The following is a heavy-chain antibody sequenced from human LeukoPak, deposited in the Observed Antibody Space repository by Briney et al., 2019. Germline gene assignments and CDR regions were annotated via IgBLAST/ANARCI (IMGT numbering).Heavy chain of an antibody. V-gene: IGHV1-69*05. J-gene: IGHJ4*02. CDR2: IIPIFGTA. CDR1: GGTFSSYA. Sequence: SVKVSCKASGGTFSSYAISWVRQAPGQGLEWMGGIIPIFGTANYAQKSQGRVTITTDESTSTAYMELSSLRSEDTAVYYCARGFYYDFWSGYYVYWGQGTLVTVSS. CDR3: ARGFYYDFWSGYYVY. D-gene: IGHD3-3*01.